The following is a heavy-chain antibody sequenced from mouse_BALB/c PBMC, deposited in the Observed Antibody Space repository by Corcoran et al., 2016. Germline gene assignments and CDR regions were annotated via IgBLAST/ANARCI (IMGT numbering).Heavy chain of an antibody. Sequence: EIQLQQTGPELVKPGASVKISCKASGYSFTDYIMLWVKQSHGKSLEWIGNINPYYGSTSYNLKFKGKATLTVDKSSSTAYMQLNSLTSEDSAVYYCARSNYRYAYAMDYWGQGTSVTVSS. V-gene: IGHV1-39*01. CDR1: GYSFTDYI. D-gene: IGHD2-14*01. CDR3: ARSNYRYAYAMDY. CDR2: INPYYGST. J-gene: IGHJ4*01.